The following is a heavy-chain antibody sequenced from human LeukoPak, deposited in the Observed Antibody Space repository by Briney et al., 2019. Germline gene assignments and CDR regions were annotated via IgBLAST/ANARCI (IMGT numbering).Heavy chain of an antibody. CDR2: IYYSGST. CDR3: ARNPGSDYPEW. V-gene: IGHV4-39*07. D-gene: IGHD4-17*01. Sequence: NPPETLSLTCTVSGGSISSSSYYWGWIRQPPGKGLEWIGSIYYSGSTYYNPSLKSRVTISVDTSKNQFSLKLSSVTAADTAVYYCARNPGSDYPEWWGQGALVTVSS. J-gene: IGHJ4*02. CDR1: GGSISSSSYY.